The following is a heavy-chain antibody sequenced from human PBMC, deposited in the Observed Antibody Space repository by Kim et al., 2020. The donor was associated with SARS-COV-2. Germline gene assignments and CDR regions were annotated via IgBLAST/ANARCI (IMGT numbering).Heavy chain of an antibody. J-gene: IGHJ5*02. CDR3: ARHKLARYTSSWYWLDP. V-gene: IGHV4-39*01. D-gene: IGHD6-13*01. Sequence: SETLSLTCTVSGGSISSNTYYWGWIRQTPGKGLEWIGSIYYAGTTYYNPSLSGRLTISVDTSKNQFSLNLSSVTAADTAVYYCARHKLARYTSSWYWLDPWGQGTLVTVSS. CDR2: IYYAGTT. CDR1: GGSISSNTYY.